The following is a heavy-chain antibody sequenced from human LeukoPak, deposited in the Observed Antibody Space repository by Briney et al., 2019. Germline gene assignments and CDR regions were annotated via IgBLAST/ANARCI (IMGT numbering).Heavy chain of an antibody. CDR1: GGSISSGSYC. J-gene: IGHJ5*02. D-gene: IGHD5-18*01. Sequence: PSETLSPTCTVSGGSISSGSYCWSWIRQPAGKGLEWIGHIHTSGNTNYNPSLKSRVTISVDTSKNQFSLKLSSVTAADTAVYYCARGRDTAMVDNWFDPWGQGTLVTVSS. V-gene: IGHV4-61*09. CDR3: ARGRDTAMVDNWFDP. CDR2: IHTSGNT.